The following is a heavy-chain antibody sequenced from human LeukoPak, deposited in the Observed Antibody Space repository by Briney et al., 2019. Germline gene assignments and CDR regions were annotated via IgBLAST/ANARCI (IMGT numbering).Heavy chain of an antibody. V-gene: IGHV3-23*01. CDR2: ISGSGGST. Sequence: GGSLRLSCAASGFTFSSYAMSCVRQAPGKGLEWVSAISGSGGSTYYADSVKGRFTISRDNSKNTLFLQLNSLRAEDTAVYYCAKDLSNYDIKYYYYMDVWGKGTTVTVSS. J-gene: IGHJ6*03. CDR1: GFTFSSYA. CDR3: AKDLSNYDIKYYYYMDV. D-gene: IGHD3-3*01.